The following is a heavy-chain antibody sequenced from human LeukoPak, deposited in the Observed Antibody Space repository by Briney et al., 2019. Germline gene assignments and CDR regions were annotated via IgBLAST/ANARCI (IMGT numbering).Heavy chain of an antibody. J-gene: IGHJ4*02. D-gene: IGHD4-11*01. Sequence: PGGSLRLSCAASGFTFSSYGMHWVRQAPGKGLEWVAVISYDGSNKYYADSVKGRFTISRDNSKNTLYLQMNSLRAEDTAAYYCARPTTASTIYEYYFDYWGQGTLVTVSS. CDR3: ARPTTASTIYEYYFDY. V-gene: IGHV3-30*03. CDR1: GFTFSSYG. CDR2: ISYDGSNK.